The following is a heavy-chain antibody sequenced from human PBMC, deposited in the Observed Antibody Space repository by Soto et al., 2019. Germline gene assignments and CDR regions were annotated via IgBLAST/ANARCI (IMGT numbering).Heavy chain of an antibody. Sequence: QVQLVQSGAEEKKPGASVKVSCKASGYTFTGYAMHWVRQAPGQRLEWMGWFNAGNGNTKYSQKFKGRVTITRDTSASTVYMELSSLRSEDTAVYYCARAVAVPADFDYWGQGTLVTVSS. J-gene: IGHJ4*02. V-gene: IGHV1-3*05. CDR2: FNAGNGNT. D-gene: IGHD6-19*01. CDR1: GYTFTGYA. CDR3: ARAVAVPADFDY.